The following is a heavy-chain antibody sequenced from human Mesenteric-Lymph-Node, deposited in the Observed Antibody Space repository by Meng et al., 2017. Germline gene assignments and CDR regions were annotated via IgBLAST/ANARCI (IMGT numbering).Heavy chain of an antibody. Sequence: QAEQQASGPGQVMPSGTPFLTCTVSGDSISGDIWWGWVRQPPGKGLEWIGEVYHRGDTNYNPSLKSRVVISVDRSKNQFSLNLSSVTAADTAVYYCARVVTALWGYYFNYWGQGTLVTVSS. V-gene: IGHV4-4*02. CDR1: GDSISGDIW. D-gene: IGHD2-21*02. CDR3: ARVVTALWGYYFNY. J-gene: IGHJ4*02. CDR2: VYHRGDT.